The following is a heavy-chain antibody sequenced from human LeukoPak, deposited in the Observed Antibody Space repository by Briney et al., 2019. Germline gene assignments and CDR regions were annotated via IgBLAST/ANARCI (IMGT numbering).Heavy chain of an antibody. CDR1: GFTFSSYG. Sequence: PGGSLRLSCAASGFTFSSYGTHWVRQAPGKGLEWVAFIRYDGSNKYYADSVKGRFTISRDNSKNTLYLQMNSLRAEDTAVYYCAKDWYCSSTSCFIFDYWGQGTLVTVSS. V-gene: IGHV3-30*02. J-gene: IGHJ4*02. D-gene: IGHD2-2*01. CDR3: AKDWYCSSTSCFIFDY. CDR2: IRYDGSNK.